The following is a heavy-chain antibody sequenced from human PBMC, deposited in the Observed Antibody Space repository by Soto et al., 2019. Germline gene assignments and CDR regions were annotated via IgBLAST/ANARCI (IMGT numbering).Heavy chain of an antibody. J-gene: IGHJ4*02. CDR3: ASGGNYYFDH. D-gene: IGHD1-1*01. Sequence: VQLVESGGGLVQPGGSLRLSCVASGFTFSSHWMSWVRQGPGKGLEWVANIKEDGSEEYYVDSVKGRFTISRDNAKNSLFLQMDSLRVEDMAVYYCASGGNYYFDHWGQGTLVTVSS. V-gene: IGHV3-7*01. CDR2: IKEDGSEE. CDR1: GFTFSSHW.